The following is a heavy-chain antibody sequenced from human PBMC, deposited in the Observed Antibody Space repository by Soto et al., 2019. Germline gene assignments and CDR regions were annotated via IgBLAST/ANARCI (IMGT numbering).Heavy chain of an antibody. CDR3: ARGVSIGTGWFDP. J-gene: IGHJ5*02. CDR2: IYHSGST. D-gene: IGHD1-1*01. Sequence: SETLSLTCTVSGGSVSSGSYYWTWIRQPPGKGLEWIGCIYHSGSTDYNPSLKSRVTMSVDTSKNQFSLNLSSVTAADTAVYYCARGVSIGTGWFDPWGQRTLVTVSS. CDR1: GGSVSSGSYY. V-gene: IGHV4-61*01.